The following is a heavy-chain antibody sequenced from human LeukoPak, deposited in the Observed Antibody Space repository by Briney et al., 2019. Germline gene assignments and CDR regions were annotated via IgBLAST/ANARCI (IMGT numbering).Heavy chain of an antibody. V-gene: IGHV3-74*01. CDR2: TRPDGSFT. CDR1: GFTLSNCW. CDR3: ARDLRASDH. J-gene: IGHJ4*02. Sequence: GGSLRLSCAASGFTLSNCWMYWVRQAPGQGLEWVSRTRPDGSFTTYADSVQGRFSISRDIAKNTLYLQMNTLRAEDTAVYYCARDLRASDHWGQGTLVTVSS.